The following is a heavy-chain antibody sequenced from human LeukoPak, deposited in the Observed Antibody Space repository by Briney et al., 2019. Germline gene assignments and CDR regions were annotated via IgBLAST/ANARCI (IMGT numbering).Heavy chain of an antibody. Sequence: GGSLRHSCAASGFTFSSYWMHWVRQAPGKGLVWVSHINTDGSSTNYADSVKGRFTISRDNAKNTLYLQMNSLRAEDTAVYYCARLTTVTTTESYWGQGTLVTVSS. CDR3: ARLTTVTTTESY. J-gene: IGHJ4*02. D-gene: IGHD4-17*01. CDR2: INTDGSST. CDR1: GFTFSSYW. V-gene: IGHV3-74*01.